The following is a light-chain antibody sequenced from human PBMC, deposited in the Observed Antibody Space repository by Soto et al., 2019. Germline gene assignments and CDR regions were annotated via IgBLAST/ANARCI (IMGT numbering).Light chain of an antibody. J-gene: IGKJ1*01. CDR1: RSASDW. Sequence: DIQMTQSPSTLSASVGDRVTITCRASRSASDWLAWYQQKPGKAPKLLIYKASTLKSGVPSRFSGSGSGTEFTLTISSLQPDDFATYYCQHYNSYSEAFGQGTKVDIK. CDR2: KAS. V-gene: IGKV1-5*03. CDR3: QHYNSYSEA.